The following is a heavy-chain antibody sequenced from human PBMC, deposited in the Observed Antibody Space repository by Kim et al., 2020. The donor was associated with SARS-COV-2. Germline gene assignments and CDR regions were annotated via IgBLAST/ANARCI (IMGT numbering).Heavy chain of an antibody. V-gene: IGHV4-39*01. D-gene: IGHD3-3*01. J-gene: IGHJ4*02. CDR3: ARSTIVGVVIIKPTYFDY. Sequence: TRRVTISVDTSKNRFSLKLSSVTAADTAVYYCARSTIVGVVIIKPTYFDYWGQGTLVTVSS.